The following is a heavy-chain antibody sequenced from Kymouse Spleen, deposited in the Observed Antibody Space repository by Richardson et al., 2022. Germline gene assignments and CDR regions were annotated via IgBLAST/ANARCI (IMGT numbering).Heavy chain of an antibody. V-gene: IGHV4-34*01. CDR1: GGSFSGYY. Sequence: QVQLQQWGAGLLKPSETLSLTCAVYGGSFSGYYWSWIRQPPGKGLEWIGEINHSGSTNYNPSLKSRVTISVDTSKNQFSLKLSSVTAADTAVYYCARGRGAVAGPDAFDIWGQGTMVTVSS. D-gene: IGHD6-19*01. CDR3: ARGRGAVAGPDAFDI. J-gene: IGHJ3*02. CDR2: INHSGST.